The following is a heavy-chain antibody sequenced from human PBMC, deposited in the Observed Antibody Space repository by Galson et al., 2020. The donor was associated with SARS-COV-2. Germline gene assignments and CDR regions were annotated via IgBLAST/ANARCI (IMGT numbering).Heavy chain of an antibody. D-gene: IGHD2-15*01. J-gene: IGHJ4*02. CDR3: AKGVAGFDY. CDR2: ISYDGSNK. CDR1: GFTFSSYG. V-gene: IGHV3-30*18. Sequence: GESLKISCAASGFTFSSYGMHWVRQAPGKGLEWVAVISYDGSNKYYADSVKGRFTISRDNSKNTLYLQMNSLRAEDTAVYYCAKGVAGFDYWGQGTLVTVSS.